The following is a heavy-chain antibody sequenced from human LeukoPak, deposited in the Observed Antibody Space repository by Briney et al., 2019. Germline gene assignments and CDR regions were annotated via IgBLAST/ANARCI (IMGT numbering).Heavy chain of an antibody. D-gene: IGHD3-10*01. V-gene: IGHV1-2*02. Sequence: GASVTVSCKASGYIFTGHYMHWVRQAPGQGPEWMGWMNPDSGGTNYAQNFQGRVTMTRDTSTTTAYMELSGLTSEDTGVYYCARGLLRELLGLDYWGQGPLVTVSS. CDR2: MNPDSGGT. CDR1: GYIFTGHY. CDR3: ARGLLRELLGLDY. J-gene: IGHJ4*02.